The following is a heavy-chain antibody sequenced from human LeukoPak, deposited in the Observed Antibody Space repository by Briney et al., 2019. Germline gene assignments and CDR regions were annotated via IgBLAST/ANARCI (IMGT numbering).Heavy chain of an antibody. V-gene: IGHV4-34*01. D-gene: IGHD1-26*01. Sequence: PSETLSLTCAVYGGSFSGYYWSWIRQPPGKGLEWIGEINHSGSTNYNPSLKSRVTISEDTSKNQFSLKLSSVTAADTAVYYCASYKWELRSFEFWGQGTLVTVSS. CDR1: GGSFSGYY. CDR3: ASYKWELRSFEF. J-gene: IGHJ4*02. CDR2: INHSGST.